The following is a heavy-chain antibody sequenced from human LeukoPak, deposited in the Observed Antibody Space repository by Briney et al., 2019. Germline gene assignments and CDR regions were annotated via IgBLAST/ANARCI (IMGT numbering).Heavy chain of an antibody. Sequence: GGSLRLPCAASGFTFSSYAMSWVRQAPGKGLEWVSGISGGGGSTYYADSVKGRFTISRDNSKNTLYLQMNSLRAEDTAVYYCAKRSSSWHFDYWGQGTLVTVSS. CDR2: ISGGGGST. CDR1: GFTFSSYA. V-gene: IGHV3-23*01. D-gene: IGHD6-13*01. J-gene: IGHJ4*02. CDR3: AKRSSSWHFDY.